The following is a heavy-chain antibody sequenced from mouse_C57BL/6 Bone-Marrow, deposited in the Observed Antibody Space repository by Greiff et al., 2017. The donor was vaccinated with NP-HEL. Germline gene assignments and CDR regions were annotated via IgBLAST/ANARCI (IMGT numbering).Heavy chain of an antibody. CDR3: ARGGDYDGFDY. D-gene: IGHD2-4*01. CDR1: GYAFSSSW. Sequence: QVQLKESGPELVKPGASVKISCKASGYAFSSSWMNWVKQRPGKGLEWIGRIYPGDGDTNYNVKFKGKATLTADKSSSTAYMQLSSLTSEDSAVYFCARGGDYDGFDYWGQGTTLTVSS. CDR2: IYPGDGDT. V-gene: IGHV1-82*01. J-gene: IGHJ2*01.